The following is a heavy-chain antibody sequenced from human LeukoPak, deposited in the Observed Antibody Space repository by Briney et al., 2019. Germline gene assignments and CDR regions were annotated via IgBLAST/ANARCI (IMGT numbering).Heavy chain of an antibody. Sequence: ASVKVSCKASGYTFTGYYMHWVRQAPGQGLEWMGWINPNSGGTNYAQKFQGRVTMTRDTSISTAYMELSRLRSDDTAVYYCARGLASGYYYYYYVDVWGKGTTVTVSS. CDR1: GYTFTGYY. CDR2: INPNSGGT. CDR3: ARGLASGYYYYYYVDV. D-gene: IGHD3-3*01. V-gene: IGHV1-2*02. J-gene: IGHJ6*03.